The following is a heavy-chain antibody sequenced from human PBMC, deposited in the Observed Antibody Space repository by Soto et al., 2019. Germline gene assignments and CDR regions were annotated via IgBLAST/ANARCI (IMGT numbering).Heavy chain of an antibody. J-gene: IGHJ3*02. D-gene: IGHD3-22*01. CDR2: INPSGGST. Sequence: ASVKVSCKASGYTFTSYDMHWVREAPGQGLEWMGIINPSGGSTSYAQKFQGRVTMTRDTSTSTVYMELSSLRSEDTAVYYCARGGAIVVVIMSAFDIWGQGTMVTVSS. V-gene: IGHV1-46*01. CDR3: ARGGAIVVVIMSAFDI. CDR1: GYTFTSYD.